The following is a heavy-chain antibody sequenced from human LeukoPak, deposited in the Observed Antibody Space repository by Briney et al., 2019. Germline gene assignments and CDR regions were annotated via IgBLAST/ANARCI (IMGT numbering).Heavy chain of an antibody. V-gene: IGHV4-39*07. Sequence: SETLSLTCTVPGGSISSIYFYWAWIRQPPGKGLEWIGSIYYSGNTYYNPSLKSRVTTSVDTSKNQFSLKLSSVTAADTAVYYCAREVATISREYYFDNWGQGTLVTVSS. CDR1: GGSISSIYFY. CDR2: IYYSGNT. CDR3: AREVATISREYYFDN. J-gene: IGHJ4*02. D-gene: IGHD5-12*01.